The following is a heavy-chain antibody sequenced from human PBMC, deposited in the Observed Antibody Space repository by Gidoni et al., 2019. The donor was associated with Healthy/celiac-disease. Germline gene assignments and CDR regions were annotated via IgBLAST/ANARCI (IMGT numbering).Heavy chain of an antibody. Sequence: EVQLLESGGGLVQPGGSLRLSCAASGFTFSSYAMSWVRQAPGKGLGWVSAISGSGGSTYYADSVKGRFTISRDNSKNTLYLQMNSLRAEDTAVYYCAKGWYCTNGVCSPYYYGMDVWGQGTTVTVSS. CDR3: AKGWYCTNGVCSPYYYGMDV. J-gene: IGHJ6*02. CDR2: ISGSGGST. D-gene: IGHD2-8*01. CDR1: GFTFSSYA. V-gene: IGHV3-23*01.